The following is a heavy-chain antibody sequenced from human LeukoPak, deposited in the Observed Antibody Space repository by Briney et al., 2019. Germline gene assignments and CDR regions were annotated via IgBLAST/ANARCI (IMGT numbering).Heavy chain of an antibody. Sequence: GGSLRLSCAASGFTFSSYAMSWVRQAPGKGLEWVSAISGSGGSTYYADSVKGRFTISRDNSKNTLYLQMNSLRAEDTAVYYCARDVPYDFESPNWFDPWGQGTLVTVSS. J-gene: IGHJ5*02. CDR3: ARDVPYDFESPNWFDP. V-gene: IGHV3-23*01. D-gene: IGHD3-3*01. CDR1: GFTFSSYA. CDR2: ISGSGGST.